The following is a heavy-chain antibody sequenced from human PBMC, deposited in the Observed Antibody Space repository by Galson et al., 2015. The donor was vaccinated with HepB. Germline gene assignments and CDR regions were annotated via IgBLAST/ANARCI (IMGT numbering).Heavy chain of an antibody. D-gene: IGHD3-22*01. V-gene: IGHV3-15*01. CDR3: TTAPLYDTRDY. CDR1: GFTFSNAW. CDR2: IKSKTDGGTT. Sequence: SLRLSCAASGFTFSNAWMSWVRQAPGKGLEWVGRIKSKTDGGTTDYAAPVKGRFTISRDDSKNTLYLQMNSLKTEDTAVYYCTTAPLYDTRDYWGQGTLVTVSS. J-gene: IGHJ4*02.